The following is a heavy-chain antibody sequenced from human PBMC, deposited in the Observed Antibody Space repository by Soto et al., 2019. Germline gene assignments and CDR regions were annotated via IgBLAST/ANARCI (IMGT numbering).Heavy chain of an antibody. V-gene: IGHV1-8*01. D-gene: IGHD1-1*01. J-gene: IGHJ4*02. CDR3: ARDLGNKEH. Sequence: GASVNVSCKASGYTFTSYDINWVRQATGQGLEWMGWMNPNSGNTGYAQKFQGRVAMTRNTSITTAYMGLSSLRSEDTAIYYCARDLGNKEHWGQGTLVTVSS. CDR2: MNPNSGNT. CDR1: GYTFTSYD.